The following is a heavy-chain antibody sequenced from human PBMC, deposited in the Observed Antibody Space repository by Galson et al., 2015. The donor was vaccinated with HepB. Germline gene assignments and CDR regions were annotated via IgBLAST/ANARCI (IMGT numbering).Heavy chain of an antibody. V-gene: IGHV3-23*01. CDR1: GFTFGDYA. Sequence: SLRLSCAASGFTFGDYAMSWFRQAPGKGLEWVSSMSAGGSAIFYADSVRGRFTISRDNSKNTLYLQMNSLTAEDTAVYYCANMMPRRFDYWGQGTLVTVSS. D-gene: IGHD2-2*01. CDR2: MSAGGSAI. CDR3: ANMMPRRFDY. J-gene: IGHJ4*02.